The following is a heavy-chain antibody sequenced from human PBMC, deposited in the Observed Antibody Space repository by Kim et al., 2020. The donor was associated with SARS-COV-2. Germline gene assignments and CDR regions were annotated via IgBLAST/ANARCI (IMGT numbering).Heavy chain of an antibody. CDR3: ARGVVAASYCPFWWYFDL. D-gene: IGHD2-15*01. J-gene: IGHJ2*01. Sequence: GGSLRLSCAASGFTFSRYWMHWVRQAPGKGLVWVSRINSDGSSTSYADSVKGRFTISRDNAKNTLYLQMNSLRAEDTAVYYCARGVVAASYCPFWWYFDLWGRGTLVTVSS. CDR2: INSDGSST. V-gene: IGHV3-74*01. CDR1: GFTFSRYW.